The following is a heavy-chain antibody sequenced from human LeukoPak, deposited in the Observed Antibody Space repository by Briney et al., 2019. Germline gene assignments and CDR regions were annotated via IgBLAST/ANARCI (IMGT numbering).Heavy chain of an antibody. D-gene: IGHD3-10*01. J-gene: IGHJ5*02. CDR3: AKAGGWFGELLQTSADNWFDP. Sequence: GGSLRLSCAASGLTFSNYAMSWVRQAPGKGLEWVSVISGSGGSTYYADSVKGRITISRDNPKNTLYLQMNSLRAEDTAVYYCAKAGGWFGELLQTSADNWFDPWGQGTLVTVSS. CDR2: ISGSGGST. V-gene: IGHV3-23*01. CDR1: GLTFSNYA.